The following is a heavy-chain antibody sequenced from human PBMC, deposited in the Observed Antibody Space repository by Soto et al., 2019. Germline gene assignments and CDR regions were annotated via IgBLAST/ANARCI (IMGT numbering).Heavy chain of an antibody. V-gene: IGHV6-1*01. CDR2: TYYRSKWYN. CDR1: GDSVSSNSAA. CDR3: AREGTDYGDYVGAGGFGY. D-gene: IGHD4-17*01. Sequence: QVQLQQSGPGLVKPSQTLSLTCAISGDSVSSNSAAWNWIRQSPSRGLEWLGRTYYRSKWYNDYALSVKSRIPINPDTSKSQFSLQLNSVHPEDTAVYYCAREGTDYGDYVGAGGFGYWGQGSLVTVSS. J-gene: IGHJ4*02.